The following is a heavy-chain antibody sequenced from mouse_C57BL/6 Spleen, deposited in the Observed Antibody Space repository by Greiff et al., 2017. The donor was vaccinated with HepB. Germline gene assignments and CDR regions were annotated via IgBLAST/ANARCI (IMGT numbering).Heavy chain of an antibody. D-gene: IGHD1-1*01. Sequence: QVQLQQSGAELVKPGASVKLSCKASGYTFTEYTIHWVKQRSGQGLEWIGWFYPGSGSIKYNEKFKDKATLTADKSSSTVYMELSRLTSEDSAVYCCARHEDGYYYGSSYAMDYWGQGTSVTVSS. CDR2: FYPGSGSI. CDR3: ARHEDGYYYGSSYAMDY. CDR1: GYTFTEYT. J-gene: IGHJ4*01. V-gene: IGHV1-62-2*01.